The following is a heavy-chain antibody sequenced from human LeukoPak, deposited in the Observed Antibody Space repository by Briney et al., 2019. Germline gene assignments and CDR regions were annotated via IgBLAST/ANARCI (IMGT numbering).Heavy chain of an antibody. CDR1: GFTFSSYW. V-gene: IGHV3-7*03. CDR2: IKQDGSEK. Sequence: PGGSLRLSCAASGFTFSSYWMSWVRQAPGKGLEWVANIKQDGSEKYYVDSVKGRFTISRDNAKNSLYLQMNSLRAEDTAVYYCAKGNVVTAVPFDYWGQGTLVTVSS. J-gene: IGHJ4*02. CDR3: AKGNVVTAVPFDY. D-gene: IGHD2-21*02.